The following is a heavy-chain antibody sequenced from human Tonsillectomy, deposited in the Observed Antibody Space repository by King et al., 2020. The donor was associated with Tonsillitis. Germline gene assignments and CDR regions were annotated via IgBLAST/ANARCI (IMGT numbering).Heavy chain of an antibody. V-gene: IGHV3-7*03. D-gene: IGHD1-1*01. J-gene: IGHJ4*02. Sequence: VQLVESGGGLVQPGGSLRLSCAASGFTFGAYWMTWVRQAPGKGLEWVANMNEDGSVKYHVDSVKDRFTISRDNAKNSLYLQMNSLRAEDTALYYCARGDNNSGDYWGQGTLVTVSS. CDR3: ARGDNNSGDY. CDR1: GFTFGAYW. CDR2: MNEDGSVK.